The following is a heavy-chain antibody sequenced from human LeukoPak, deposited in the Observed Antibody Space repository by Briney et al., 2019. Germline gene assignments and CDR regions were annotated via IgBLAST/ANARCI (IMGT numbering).Heavy chain of an antibody. J-gene: IGHJ6*03. CDR1: GFTFSSYW. D-gene: IGHD3-10*01. V-gene: IGHV3-7*01. Sequence: GGSLRLSCAASGFTFSSYWMSWVRQAPGKGLEWVANIKQDGSQKCYVDSVKGRFTISRDNAKNSLYLQMNSLRAEDTAVYYCARGVFRVREISILRTGIAMDVWGKGTTVTVSS. CDR3: ARGVFRVREISILRTGIAMDV. CDR2: IKQDGSQK.